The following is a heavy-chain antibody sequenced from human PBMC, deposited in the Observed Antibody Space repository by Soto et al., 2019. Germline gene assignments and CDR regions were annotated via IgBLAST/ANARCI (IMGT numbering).Heavy chain of an antibody. CDR2: INAGNGNT. J-gene: IGHJ4*02. D-gene: IGHD6-19*01. Sequence: QVQLVQSGAEVKKPGASVKVSCKASGYTFTSYAMHWVRQAPGQRLEWMGWINAGNGNTKYSQKFQGRVTITRDTSASTAYMELSSLRSEDTAVYYCARRKAVAGSFGYWGQGTLVTVSS. CDR3: ARRKAVAGSFGY. V-gene: IGHV1-3*01. CDR1: GYTFTSYA.